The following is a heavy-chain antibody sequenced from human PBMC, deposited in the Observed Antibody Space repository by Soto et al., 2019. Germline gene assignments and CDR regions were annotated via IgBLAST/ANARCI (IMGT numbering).Heavy chain of an antibody. J-gene: IGHJ4*02. D-gene: IGHD1-26*01. Sequence: QVQLVQSGAEVKQPGSSVKVSCKTSGGTLITNAIYWWRQAPGQGLEGMGAIIPLFGTADYAQKFQGRVTITADESTSTAYMELSSLRSEDTAVYYCARPKGSYYYFDYWGQGTLVTVSS. V-gene: IGHV1-69*01. CDR1: GGTLITNA. CDR3: ARPKGSYYYFDY. CDR2: IIPLFGTA.